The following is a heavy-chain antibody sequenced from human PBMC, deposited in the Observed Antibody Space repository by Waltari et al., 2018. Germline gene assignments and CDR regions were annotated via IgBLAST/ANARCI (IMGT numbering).Heavy chain of an antibody. D-gene: IGHD1-26*01. CDR1: GYTFTSYA. CDR2: INAGNGNT. Sequence: QVQLVQSGAEVKKPGASVKVSCKASGYTFTSYAMHWVRQAPGQRLEWMGWINAGNGNTKYPQKFQGRVTITRDTSASTAYMELSSLRSEDTAVYYCARGSSGSYPGDIWGQGTMVTVSS. J-gene: IGHJ3*02. V-gene: IGHV1-3*01. CDR3: ARGSSGSYPGDI.